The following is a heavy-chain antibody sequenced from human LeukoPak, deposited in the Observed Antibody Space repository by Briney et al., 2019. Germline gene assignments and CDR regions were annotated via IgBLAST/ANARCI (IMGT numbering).Heavy chain of an antibody. V-gene: IGHV3-13*05. D-gene: IGHD1-26*01. CDR2: IGTAGDP. J-gene: IGHJ4*02. Sequence: PGGSLRLSCAASGFTFSSYDMHWVRQATGKGLEWVSAIGTAGDPYYPGSVKGRFTISRENAKNSLYLQMNSLRAGDTAVYYCARPRYSGSYLHSYFDYWGQGTLVTVSS. CDR3: ARPRYSGSYLHSYFDY. CDR1: GFTFSSYD.